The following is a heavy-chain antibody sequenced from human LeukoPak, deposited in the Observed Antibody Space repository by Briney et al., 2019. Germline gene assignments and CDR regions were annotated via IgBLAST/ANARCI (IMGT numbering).Heavy chain of an antibody. J-gene: IGHJ4*02. CDR3: ARVYSYGLNYFDY. D-gene: IGHD5-18*01. CDR1: GGTFSSYA. Sequence: ASVKLSCRASGGTFSSYAISWVRQAPGQGLEWMGGIIPIFGTANYAQKFQGRVTITTDEYTSTAYMELSSLRSEDTAVYYCARVYSYGLNYFDYWGQGTLVTVSS. V-gene: IGHV1-69*05. CDR2: IIPIFGTA.